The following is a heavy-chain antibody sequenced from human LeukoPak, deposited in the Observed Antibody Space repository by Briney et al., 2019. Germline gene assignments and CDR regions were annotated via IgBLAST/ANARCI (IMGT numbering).Heavy chain of an antibody. CDR2: INPNSGGT. Sequence: ASVKVSCKASGYTFTGYYMHWVRQAPGQGLEWMGWINPNSGGTNYAQKFQGRVTMTRDTSISTAYMELSRLRSDDTAVYYCARGRLLTWEQQLVRATPNWFDPWGQGTLVTVSS. D-gene: IGHD6-13*01. CDR1: GYTFTGYY. CDR3: ARGRLLTWEQQLVRATPNWFDP. J-gene: IGHJ5*02. V-gene: IGHV1-2*02.